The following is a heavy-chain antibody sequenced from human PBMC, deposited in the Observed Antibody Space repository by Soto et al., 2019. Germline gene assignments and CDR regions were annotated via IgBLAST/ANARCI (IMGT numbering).Heavy chain of an antibody. V-gene: IGHV3-30*18. Sequence: QVQLVESGGGVVQPGRSLRLSCAASGFTFSSYGMHWVRKAPGKGLEWVPVISYDGSNKYYADSVKCRFTISRDNSENTLYLQMNSLRAEDTAVYYCAKSNIWTGRSYYYYGMDVWGQGTTVTVSS. J-gene: IGHJ6*02. CDR1: GFTFSSYG. D-gene: IGHD3-9*01. CDR2: ISYDGSNK. CDR3: AKSNIWTGRSYYYYGMDV.